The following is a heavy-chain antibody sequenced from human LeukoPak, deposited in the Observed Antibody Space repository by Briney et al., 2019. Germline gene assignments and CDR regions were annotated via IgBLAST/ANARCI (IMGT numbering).Heavy chain of an antibody. V-gene: IGHV3-7*01. D-gene: IGHD3-16*01. CDR2: IKEDESAK. Sequence: GGSLSFSCVASGFIFTDHWMSWVRQAPGKGLCWVANIKEDESAKLYADSVRGRFTISKDNAKNSVYLEMNNLRVEDTAVYYCARAVDVADFWGRGTLVTVSS. CDR1: GFIFTDHW. J-gene: IGHJ4*02. CDR3: ARAVDVADF.